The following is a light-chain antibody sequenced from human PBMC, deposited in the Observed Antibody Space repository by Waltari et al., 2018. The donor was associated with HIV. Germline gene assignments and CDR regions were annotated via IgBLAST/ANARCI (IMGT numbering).Light chain of an antibody. CDR3: MQALQTPLT. J-gene: IGKJ1*01. V-gene: IGKV2-28*01. CDR2: LGA. Sequence: DIVMTQSPLSLPVTPGEPASIPCRSSQSRLHSNGYNYLDWYLQKPGQSPQLLIYLGANRASGVPDRCSGSGAVTDFTLKISRVDAEDIGVYYGMQALQTPLTFGQGTKVEIK. CDR1: QSRLHSNGYNY.